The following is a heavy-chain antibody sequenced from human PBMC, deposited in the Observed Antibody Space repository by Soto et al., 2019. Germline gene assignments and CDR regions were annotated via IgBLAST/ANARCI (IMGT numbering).Heavy chain of an antibody. D-gene: IGHD2-2*01. J-gene: IGHJ3*02. CDR2: ISSSSSYI. V-gene: IGHV3-21*01. CDR1: GFTFSSYS. CDR3: ARAHCSSTSCYDAFDI. Sequence: GGSLRLSCAASGFTFSSYSMNWVRQAPGKGLEWVSSISSSSSYIYYADSVKGRFTISRDNTKNSLYLQMNSLRAEDTAVYYCARAHCSSTSCYDAFDIWGQGTMVTVSS.